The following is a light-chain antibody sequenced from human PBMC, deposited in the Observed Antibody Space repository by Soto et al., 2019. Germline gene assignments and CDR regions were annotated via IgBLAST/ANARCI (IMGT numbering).Light chain of an antibody. CDR3: QQYTASSGIFT. Sequence: VLTQSPGTLSLSPGERATLSCRASQRVNSNYFAWYQQKPGQAPRLLVFGASTRATGIPDRFSGSGSGTDFILPISRVETEDFAVYYCQQYTASSGIFTFGPGTSVDIQ. J-gene: IGKJ3*01. CDR2: GAS. V-gene: IGKV3-20*01. CDR1: QRVNSNY.